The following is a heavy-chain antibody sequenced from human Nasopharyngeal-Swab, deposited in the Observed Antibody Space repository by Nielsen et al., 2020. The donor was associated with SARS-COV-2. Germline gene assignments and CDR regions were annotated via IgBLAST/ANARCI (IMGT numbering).Heavy chain of an antibody. Sequence: WIRQPPGKGLEWVAAISGSGDISGSGGSTYYADSVKGRFTISRDNSKNTLSLQMNSLRAEDTAVYYCAKDLGGPYFFWGQGTLVTVSS. J-gene: IGHJ4*02. CDR3: AKDLGGPYFF. D-gene: IGHD2/OR15-2a*01. CDR2: ISGSGDISGSGGST. V-gene: IGHV3-23*01.